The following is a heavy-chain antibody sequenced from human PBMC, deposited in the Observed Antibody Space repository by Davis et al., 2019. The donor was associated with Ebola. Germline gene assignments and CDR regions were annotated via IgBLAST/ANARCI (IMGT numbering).Heavy chain of an antibody. D-gene: IGHD2-21*01. CDR2: ISYDGSNK. Sequence: GGSLRLSCAASGFTFSSYGMHWVRQAPGKGLEWVAVISYDGSNKYYADSVKGRFTISRDNSKNTLYLQMNSLRAEDTAVYYCAKGGVVMKNWGYFDYWGQGTLVTVSS. CDR1: GFTFSSYG. V-gene: IGHV3-30*18. J-gene: IGHJ4*02. CDR3: AKGGVVMKNWGYFDY.